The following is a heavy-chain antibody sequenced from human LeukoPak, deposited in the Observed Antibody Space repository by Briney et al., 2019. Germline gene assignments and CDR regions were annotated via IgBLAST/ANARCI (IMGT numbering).Heavy chain of an antibody. Sequence: GGSLRLSCAASGFTFSSCAMSWVRQVPGKGLEWVSAISTSGGRTFYADSVKGRFTISRDNSKNTLYLQMNSLKAEDTAIYYCAKDPTDFDSSGQTYFDYWGQGTLVTVSS. CDR2: ISTSGGRT. CDR3: AKDPTDFDSSGQTYFDY. V-gene: IGHV3-23*01. J-gene: IGHJ4*02. CDR1: GFTFSSCA. D-gene: IGHD3-22*01.